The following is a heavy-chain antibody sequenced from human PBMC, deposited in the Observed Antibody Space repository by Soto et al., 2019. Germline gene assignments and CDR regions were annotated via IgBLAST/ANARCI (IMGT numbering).Heavy chain of an antibody. CDR2: IIPIFGTA. D-gene: IGHD2-2*01. Sequence: QVQLVQSGAEVKTPGSSVKVSCKASGGTFSSYAISWVRQAPGQGLEWMGGIIPIFGTANYAQKFQGRATITADESTSTAYMELSSLRSEDTAVYYCARWVDGRIVLVPPATPWTHYVMDVWGQGTTVTVSS. CDR1: GGTFSSYA. J-gene: IGHJ6*02. V-gene: IGHV1-69*12. CDR3: ARWVDGRIVLVPPATPWTHYVMDV.